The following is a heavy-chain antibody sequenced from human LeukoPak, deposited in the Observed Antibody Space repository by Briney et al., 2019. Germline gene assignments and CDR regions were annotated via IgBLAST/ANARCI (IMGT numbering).Heavy chain of an antibody. CDR1: GYTLTSYD. V-gene: IGHV1-8*03. J-gene: IGHJ4*02. CDR2: MNPNSGNT. CDR3: ARGIIYDFSDPTFDY. Sequence: ASVKVSCKASGYTLTSYDINWVRQATGQGLEWMGWMNPNSGNTGYAQKFQGRVTITRNTSISTAYMELSSLRSEDTAVYYCARGIIYDFSDPTFDYWGQGTLVTVSS. D-gene: IGHD3-3*01.